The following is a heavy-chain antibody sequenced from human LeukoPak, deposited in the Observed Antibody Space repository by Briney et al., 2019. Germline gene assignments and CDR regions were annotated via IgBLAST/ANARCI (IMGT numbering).Heavy chain of an antibody. CDR3: VRSAGPLDY. Sequence: SQTLSLTCAISGDSVSSKSAAWNWSRQSPSRGLEWLGRTYYRSKWHNGYAVSVKSRITINPGTSKNQFSLHLNSVTPEDTAVYYCVRSAGPLDYWGQGTLVTVSS. J-gene: IGHJ4*02. CDR1: GDSVSSKSAA. D-gene: IGHD1-14*01. V-gene: IGHV6-1*01. CDR2: TYYRSKWHN.